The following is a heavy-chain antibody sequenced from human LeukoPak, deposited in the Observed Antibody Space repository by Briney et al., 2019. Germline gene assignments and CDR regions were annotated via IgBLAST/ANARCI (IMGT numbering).Heavy chain of an antibody. CDR2: MNPNSGNT. V-gene: IGHV1-8*01. Sequence: ASVKVSCKASGYTFTSYDINWVRQATGQGLEWMGWMNPNSGNTGYAQKFQGRVTITADESTSTAYMELSSLRSEDTAVYYCAREIDYGDYGGFDYWGQGTLVTVSS. D-gene: IGHD4-17*01. CDR3: AREIDYGDYGGFDY. CDR1: GYTFTSYD. J-gene: IGHJ4*02.